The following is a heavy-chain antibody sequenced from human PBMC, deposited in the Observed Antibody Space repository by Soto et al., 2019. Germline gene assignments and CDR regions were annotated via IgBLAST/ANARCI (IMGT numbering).Heavy chain of an antibody. CDR1: GYTLTELS. D-gene: IGHD6-13*01. CDR2: FDPEDGET. Sequence: GASVKVSCKVSGYTLTELSMHWVRQAPGKGLEWMGGFDPEDGETIYAQKFQGRVTMTEDTSTDTAYMELSSLRSEDTAVYYCATVPWASSSSPVYFQHWGQGTLVTVSS. CDR3: ATVPWASSSSPVYFQH. V-gene: IGHV1-24*01. J-gene: IGHJ1*01.